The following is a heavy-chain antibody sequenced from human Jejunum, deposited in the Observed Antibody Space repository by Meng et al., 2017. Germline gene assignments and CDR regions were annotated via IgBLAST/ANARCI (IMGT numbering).Heavy chain of an antibody. D-gene: IGHD3-3*01. Sequence: QVERGESGVEVEKPGASVKASCKASRYTFTTYGISWVRQAPGQGLEWMGWINAYNGNTDYEEKLQGRFTMTTDTSTSTAYMELRNLRSDDTAVYYCARVASFVSDYWGQGTLVTVSS. CDR3: ARVASFVSDY. CDR2: INAYNGNT. CDR1: RYTFTTYG. V-gene: IGHV1-18*01. J-gene: IGHJ4*02.